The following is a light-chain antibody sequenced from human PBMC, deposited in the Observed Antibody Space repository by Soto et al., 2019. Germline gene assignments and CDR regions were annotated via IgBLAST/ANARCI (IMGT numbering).Light chain of an antibody. Sequence: DIVLTQSPGALSLSPGERATLSCKSSQSVRSSYLAWYQQKPGQAPRLFIYGASSRATGIPDRFSGSWSGTDCTLTISRLEPEDVALYYCQQCESSPITLGQGTRLEIK. CDR3: QQCESSPIT. CDR2: GAS. J-gene: IGKJ5*01. V-gene: IGKV3-20*01. CDR1: QSVRSSY.